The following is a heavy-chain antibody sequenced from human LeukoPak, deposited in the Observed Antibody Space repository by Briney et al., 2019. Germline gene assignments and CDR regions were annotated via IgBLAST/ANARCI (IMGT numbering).Heavy chain of an antibody. CDR1: GLTFSIDW. CDR2: INEDGSEK. Sequence: GRSLRPSCAAAGLTFSIDWMSWARQVPGKGREWVVHINEDGSEKHYGDSVRGRITISRDNAKNSLYLQMYSLGADDMGVYFCARDTIATVFDYWGQGALVTVSS. CDR3: ARDTIATVFDY. D-gene: IGHD2-21*01. J-gene: IGHJ4*02. V-gene: IGHV3-7*04.